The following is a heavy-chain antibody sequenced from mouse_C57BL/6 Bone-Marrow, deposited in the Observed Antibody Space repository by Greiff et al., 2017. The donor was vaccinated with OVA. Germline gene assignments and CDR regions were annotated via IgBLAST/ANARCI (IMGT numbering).Heavy chain of an antibody. D-gene: IGHD2-5*01. J-gene: IGHJ3*01. V-gene: IGHV1-4*01. CDR3: ARPYYSNYAGFAY. CDR2: INPSSGYT. CDR1: GYTFTSYT. Sequence: QVQLQQSGAELARPGASVKMSCEASGYTFTSYTMHWVKQRPGQGLEWIGYINPSSGYTKYNQKFKDKATLTADKSSSTAYMQLSSLTSEDSAVYYCARPYYSNYAGFAYWGQGTLVTVSA.